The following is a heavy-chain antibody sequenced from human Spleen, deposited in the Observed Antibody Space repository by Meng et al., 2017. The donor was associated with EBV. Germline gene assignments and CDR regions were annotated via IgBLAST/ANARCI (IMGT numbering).Heavy chain of an antibody. D-gene: IGHD3-10*01. CDR3: ARERVKSSVTRGPFD. J-gene: IGHJ4*02. CDR1: CGSISSTYA. Sequence: GQLRESGPGRAKPPGTLTLTCAVSCGSISSTYAWSWVRQPPGKGLEWIGQIYHRGNTNSTPSLKSRVTISLDKSQNQFSLNLTSVTAADTAVYFCARERVKSSVTRGPFDWGRGTLVTVSS. CDR2: IYHRGNT. V-gene: IGHV4-4*01.